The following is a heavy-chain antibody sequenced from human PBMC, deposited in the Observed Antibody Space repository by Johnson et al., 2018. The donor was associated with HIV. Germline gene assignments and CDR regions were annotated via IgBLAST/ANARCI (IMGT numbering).Heavy chain of an antibody. D-gene: IGHD1-26*01. CDR3: ARDLARRGGAAFDI. CDR1: GITFSSYG. CDR2: IRYDGSNK. Sequence: QVQLVESGGGVVQPGGSLRLSCAASGITFSSYGMHWVRQAPGRGLAWVAFIRYDGSNKYYADSVKGRFTISRDNSKNTLDRQMNSLRAEDTAVYYCARDLARRGGAAFDIWGQGTMVTVSS. V-gene: IGHV3-30*02. J-gene: IGHJ3*02.